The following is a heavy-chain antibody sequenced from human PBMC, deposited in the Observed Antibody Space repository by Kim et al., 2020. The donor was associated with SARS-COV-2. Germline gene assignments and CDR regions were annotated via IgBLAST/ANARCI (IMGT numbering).Heavy chain of an antibody. D-gene: IGHD5-12*01. Sequence: SETLSLTCAVYGGAFSGYYWSWIRQPPGKGLEWIGEINHSGSTNYNPSLKSRVTISVDTSKNQFSLKLSSVTAADTAVYYCARSGYSGYDYSWGYWGQGTLVTVSS. V-gene: IGHV4-34*01. J-gene: IGHJ4*02. CDR2: INHSGST. CDR3: ARSGYSGYDYSWGY. CDR1: GGAFSGYY.